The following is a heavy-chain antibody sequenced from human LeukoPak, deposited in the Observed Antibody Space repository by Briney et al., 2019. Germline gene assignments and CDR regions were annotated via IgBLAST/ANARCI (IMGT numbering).Heavy chain of an antibody. J-gene: IGHJ6*02. CDR2: ISYDGSNK. CDR3: VREVSWLEGYGMDV. CDR1: GFTFSSYG. Sequence: PGRSLRLSCAASGFTFSSYGMHWVRQAPGKGLEWVAVISYDGSNKYYADSVKGRFTISRDNAKNSLYLQMNSLRAEDMAVYYCVREVSWLEGYGMDVWGQGTTVTVSS. V-gene: IGHV3-30*03. D-gene: IGHD5-18*01.